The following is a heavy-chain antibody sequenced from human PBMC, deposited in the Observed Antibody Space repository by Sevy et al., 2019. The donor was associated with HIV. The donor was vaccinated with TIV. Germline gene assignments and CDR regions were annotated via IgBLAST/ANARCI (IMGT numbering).Heavy chain of an antibody. Sequence: GGSLRLSCAASGFTFSSYAMSWVRQAPGKGLEWVSAISGSGGSTYYADSVKGRFTISRDNSKNTRYLQMNSLRAEDTAVYYCAKGGYSTEYYYYYMDVWGKGTTVTVSS. J-gene: IGHJ6*03. V-gene: IGHV3-23*01. CDR1: GFTFSSYA. CDR3: AKGGYSTEYYYYYMDV. D-gene: IGHD6-13*01. CDR2: ISGSGGST.